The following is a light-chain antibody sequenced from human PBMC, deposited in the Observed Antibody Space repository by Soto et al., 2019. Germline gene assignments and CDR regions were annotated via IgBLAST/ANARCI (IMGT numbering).Light chain of an antibody. Sequence: DIVLTQSPGTLSLSPGEKATLSCRASQRVSSAFLAWYQQKPGQAPRLLIYGVSNRATGIPDRFSGSGSGTDFTLTISRLEPEDFALYYCGQFVSSPPRTFGQGTKVEIK. CDR1: QRVSSAF. CDR2: GVS. J-gene: IGKJ1*01. CDR3: GQFVSSPPRT. V-gene: IGKV3-20*01.